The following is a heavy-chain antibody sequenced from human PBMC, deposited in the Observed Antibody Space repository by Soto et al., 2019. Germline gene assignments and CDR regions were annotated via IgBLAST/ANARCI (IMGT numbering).Heavy chain of an antibody. CDR1: GEYIRRSTYY. D-gene: IGHD6-13*01. J-gene: IGHJ4*02. Sequence: QVQLQESGPGLVKPSQTLSLTCTVSGEYIRRSTYYWTWLRQSPGKGLEWIGYLYYSGTTYDKAALERRLAISVDTSKNQFSLRLRAVTAADSAVYYCARTRVATDGTDFAYWGQGTLVTVSS. CDR3: ARTRVATDGTDFAY. CDR2: LYYSGTT. V-gene: IGHV4-31*03.